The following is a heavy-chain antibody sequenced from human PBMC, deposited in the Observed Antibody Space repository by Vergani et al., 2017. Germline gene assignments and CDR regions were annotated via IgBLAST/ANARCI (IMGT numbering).Heavy chain of an antibody. CDR2: ISYDGSNK. J-gene: IGHJ6*03. CDR1: GFTFSSYA. CDR3: ARDEPLIAAAGTIPPRYYYYMDV. V-gene: IGHV3-30-3*01. D-gene: IGHD6-13*01. Sequence: QVQLVESGGGVVQPGRSLRLSCAASGFTFSSYAMHWVRQAPGKGLEWVSVISYDGSNKYYADSVKGRFTISRDNSKNTLYLQMNSLRAEDTAVYSCARDEPLIAAAGTIPPRYYYYMDVWGKGP.